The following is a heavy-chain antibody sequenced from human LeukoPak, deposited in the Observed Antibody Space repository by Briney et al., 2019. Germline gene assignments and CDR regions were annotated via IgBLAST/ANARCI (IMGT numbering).Heavy chain of an antibody. CDR3: ARHGPLTRYSSLSGWFDP. V-gene: IGHV4-39*01. J-gene: IGHJ5*02. CDR2: IYYTGST. D-gene: IGHD6-6*01. Sequence: SETLSLTCTVSGGSISSSSYYWGWLRQPPGKGLEWIGSIYYTGSTYYNPSLKRRVTISVDTSNNQFSLKLSSVTAADTAVYYCARHGPLTRYSSLSGWFDPWGQGTLVTVSP. CDR1: GGSISSSSYY.